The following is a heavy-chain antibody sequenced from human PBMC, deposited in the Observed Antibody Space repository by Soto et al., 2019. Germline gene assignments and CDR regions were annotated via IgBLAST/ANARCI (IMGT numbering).Heavy chain of an antibody. Sequence: QVQLQESGPGLVKPSEPLSLTCTVSGDSVSSGSYYWTWMWQHPGKGLEWFGYLYYTGTTNYNPSLKSRVAMSLDTSSNQCSLALSSVTAADTAVYFCARTFCSTTCCPGHGRDVWSEGTAVTVSP. CDR3: ARTFCSTTCCPGHGRDV. V-gene: IGHV4-61*01. CDR2: LYYTGTT. D-gene: IGHD2-2*01. CDR1: GDSVSSGSYY. J-gene: IGHJ6*04.